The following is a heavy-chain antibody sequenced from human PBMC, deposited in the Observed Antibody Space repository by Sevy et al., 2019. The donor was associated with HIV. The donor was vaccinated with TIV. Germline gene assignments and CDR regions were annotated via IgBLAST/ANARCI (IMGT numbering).Heavy chain of an antibody. V-gene: IGHV3-66*01. CDR2: IHSDDTT. J-gene: IGHJ4*02. Sequence: GGSLRLSCAASGFSFRSYGMHWVRQAPGKGLEGVSVIHSDDTTYHADSVKDRFTISRDNFKNTLYLHMSSLRAEDTAVYYCARGKSGYGYALNYWGQGTLVTVSS. CDR1: GFSFRSYG. D-gene: IGHD5-18*01. CDR3: ARGKSGYGYALNY.